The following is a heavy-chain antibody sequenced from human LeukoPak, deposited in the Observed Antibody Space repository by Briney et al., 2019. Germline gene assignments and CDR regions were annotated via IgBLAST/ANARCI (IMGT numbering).Heavy chain of an antibody. Sequence: SETQSLTCAVYGGSFSGYYWSWIRQPPGKGLEWIGEINHSGSTNYNPSLKSRVTISVDTSKNQFSLKLSSVTAADTAVYYCASGVVPAANWGQGTLVTVSS. CDR3: ASGVVPAAN. CDR1: GGSFSGYY. J-gene: IGHJ4*02. CDR2: INHSGST. V-gene: IGHV4-34*01. D-gene: IGHD2-2*01.